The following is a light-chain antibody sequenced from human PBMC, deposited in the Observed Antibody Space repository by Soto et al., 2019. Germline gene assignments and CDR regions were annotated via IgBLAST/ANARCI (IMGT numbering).Light chain of an antibody. CDR3: QQRVNWPIT. V-gene: IGKV3-11*01. Sequence: EIVLTQSPATLSLSPGERATLSCRASQSVVNYLAWYQQKPGQAPRLLIYDTSNRAAGIPARFSGSGSGTDFTLTISSLEPEDFAVYYCQQRVNWPITFGQGTRLEIK. J-gene: IGKJ5*01. CDR1: QSVVNY. CDR2: DTS.